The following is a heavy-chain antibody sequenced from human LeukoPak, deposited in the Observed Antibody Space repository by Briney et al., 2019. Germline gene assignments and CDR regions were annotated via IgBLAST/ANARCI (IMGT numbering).Heavy chain of an antibody. D-gene: IGHD6-19*01. CDR1: GFTFSSYG. J-gene: IGHJ4*02. Sequence: GRSLRLSCAASGFTFSSYGMHWVRQAPGKGLEWVAVIWYDGSNKYYADSVKGRFTISRDNSKNTLYLQMNSLRAEDTAVYYCARSRGIAVAGAPFDYWGQGTLVTVSS. V-gene: IGHV3-33*01. CDR2: IWYDGSNK. CDR3: ARSRGIAVAGAPFDY.